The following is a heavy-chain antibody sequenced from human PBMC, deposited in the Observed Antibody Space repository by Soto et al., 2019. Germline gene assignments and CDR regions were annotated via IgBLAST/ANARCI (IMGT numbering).Heavy chain of an antibody. CDR3: ARGGQRNYYDSRGYYDY. Sequence: QVQLQESGPGLVKPSQTLSLTCTVSGGSISSGDYYWSWIRQPPGKGLEWIGYIYYSGSTYYNPALKSRVTISVDTSKNQFSLKLSSVTAADTAVYYCARGGQRNYYDSRGYYDYWGQGTLVTVSS. D-gene: IGHD3-22*01. V-gene: IGHV4-30-4*01. CDR2: IYYSGST. J-gene: IGHJ4*02. CDR1: GGSISSGDYY.